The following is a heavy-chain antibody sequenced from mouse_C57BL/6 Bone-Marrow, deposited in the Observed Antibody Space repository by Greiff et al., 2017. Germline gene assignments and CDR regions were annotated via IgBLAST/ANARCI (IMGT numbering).Heavy chain of an antibody. CDR2: INPGSGGT. V-gene: IGHV1-54*01. J-gene: IGHJ3*01. D-gene: IGHD2-1*01. CDR1: GYAFTNYL. Sequence: QVQLQQSGAELVRPGTSVKVSCKASGYAFTNYLLEWVKQRPGQGLEWIGVINPGSGGTNYNEKFKGKATLTADKSSSTAYMQLSSLTSEDSAVYFCARSPYGNYGFAYWGQGTLVTVSA. CDR3: ARSPYGNYGFAY.